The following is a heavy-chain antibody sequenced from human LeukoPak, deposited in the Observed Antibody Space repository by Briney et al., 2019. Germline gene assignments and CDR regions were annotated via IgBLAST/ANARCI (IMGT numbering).Heavy chain of an antibody. Sequence: GGSLRLSCAASGFIFSSTYMTWVRQAPGRGLEWVANIKEDGSEKFYLDSVKGRFTISRDNAKTSLYLQMNSLRADDTAVYYCARDRALYDSRRGYYYTEDDYWGQGTLVTVSS. CDR1: GFIFSSTY. D-gene: IGHD3-22*01. CDR2: IKEDGSEK. J-gene: IGHJ4*02. CDR3: ARDRALYDSRRGYYYTEDDY. V-gene: IGHV3-7*01.